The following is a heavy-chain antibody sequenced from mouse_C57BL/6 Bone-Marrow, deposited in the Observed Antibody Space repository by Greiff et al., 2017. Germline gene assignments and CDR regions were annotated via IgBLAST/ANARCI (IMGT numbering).Heavy chain of an antibody. CDR1: GYTFTDYY. D-gene: IGHD1-1*01. J-gene: IGHJ1*03. CDR2: IGPGSGST. CDR3: ARDYYGSSHCYFDV. V-gene: IGHV1-77*01. Sequence: VQLQQSGAELVKPGASVKISCKASGYTFTDYYINWVKQRPGQGLEWLGKIGPGSGSTYYNEKFKGKATLTADKSSSTSYMQLSSLTSEDSAVYFCARDYYGSSHCYFDVWGTGTTVTVSS.